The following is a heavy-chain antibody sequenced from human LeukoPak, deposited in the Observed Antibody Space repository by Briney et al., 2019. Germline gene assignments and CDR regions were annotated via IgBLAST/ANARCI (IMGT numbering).Heavy chain of an antibody. J-gene: IGHJ4*02. V-gene: IGHV4-59*08. CDR1: GGSISSCY. Sequence: KPSETLSLTCTVSGGSISSCYWSWIRQPPGKGLEWIGYIYYSGSTKYNPSLKSRVTISADTSKNQFSLKLSSVTAADTAVYYCARHVKDYYDSSGYGIDYWGQGTLVTVSS. CDR2: IYYSGST. D-gene: IGHD3-22*01. CDR3: ARHVKDYYDSSGYGIDY.